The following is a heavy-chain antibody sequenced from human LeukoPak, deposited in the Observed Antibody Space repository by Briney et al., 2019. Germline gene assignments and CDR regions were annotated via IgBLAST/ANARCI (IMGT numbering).Heavy chain of an antibody. D-gene: IGHD5-18*01. CDR3: ARVDSRGYSYGYAFSYYYGMDV. J-gene: IGHJ6*02. CDR2: ISSSSSAI. V-gene: IGHV3-48*01. CDR1: GFTFSNYG. Sequence: GGSLRLSCAVSGFTFSNYGMNWVRQAPGKGLEWVSYISSSSSAIYYADSVKGRFTISRDNAKNSLYLQMNSLRAEDTAVYYCARVDSRGYSYGYAFSYYYGMDVWGQGTTVTVSS.